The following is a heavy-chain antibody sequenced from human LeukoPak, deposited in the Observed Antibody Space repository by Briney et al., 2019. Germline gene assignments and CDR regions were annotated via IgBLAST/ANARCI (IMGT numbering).Heavy chain of an antibody. Sequence: PGGSLRLSCADSGFSFSSYALHWVREAPGKGLGGVGVRSYDGGNEYGAVSVTGDFTISRDNSKNTLYLQMNSLGAEDADVYYCARDRLRGFDYWGQGTLVTVSS. D-gene: IGHD1-26*01. V-gene: IGHV3-30-3*01. CDR3: ARDRLRGFDY. CDR2: RSYDGGNE. CDR1: GFSFSSYA. J-gene: IGHJ4*02.